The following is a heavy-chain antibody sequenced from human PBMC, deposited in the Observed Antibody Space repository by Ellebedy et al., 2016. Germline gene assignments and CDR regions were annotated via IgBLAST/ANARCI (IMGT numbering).Heavy chain of an antibody. CDR2: IVRDGSDQ. Sequence: GESLKISCAASGFTFTAYSMTWVRQAPGKGLVWVATIVRDGSDQYYVDSLKGRFTVSRDDAKNSVYLQLNSLRAEDSGIYYCARDTNGWSRDYWGQGTLVTVSS. J-gene: IGHJ4*02. CDR3: ARDTNGWSRDY. V-gene: IGHV3-7*01. D-gene: IGHD2-8*01. CDR1: GFTFTAYS.